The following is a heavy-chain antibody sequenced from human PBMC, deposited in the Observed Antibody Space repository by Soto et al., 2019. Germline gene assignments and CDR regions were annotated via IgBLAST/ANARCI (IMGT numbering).Heavy chain of an antibody. V-gene: IGHV3-23*01. J-gene: IGHJ6*02. Sequence: PGGSLRLSCAASGFTFSSYAMSWVRQAPGKGLEWVSAISGSGGSTYYADSVKGRFTISRDNSKNTLYLQMNSLRAEDTAVYCCAKEGGGVPGYYYGMDVWGQGTTVTVSS. CDR1: GFTFSSYA. CDR2: ISGSGGST. D-gene: IGHD3-3*01. CDR3: AKEGGGVPGYYYGMDV.